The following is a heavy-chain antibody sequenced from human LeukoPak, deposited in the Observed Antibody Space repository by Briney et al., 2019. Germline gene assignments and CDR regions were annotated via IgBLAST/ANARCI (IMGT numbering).Heavy chain of an antibody. CDR3: ARGQSARDSSERDY. J-gene: IGHJ4*02. CDR2: VSISSGTI. CDR1: GFTFTGHN. Sequence: GGSLRLSCAASGFTFTGHNMNWVRQAPGKGLEWVSFVSISSGTIYYADPVKGRFSISRDNAKSSLDLQMNSLRAEDTAVYYCARGQSARDSSERDYWGQGTLVTVSS. V-gene: IGHV3-48*04. D-gene: IGHD2-15*01.